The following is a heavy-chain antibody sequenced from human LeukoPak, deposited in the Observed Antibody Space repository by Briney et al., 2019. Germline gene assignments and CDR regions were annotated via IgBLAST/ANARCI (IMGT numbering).Heavy chain of an antibody. D-gene: IGHD2-2*01. V-gene: IGHV1-8*03. CDR2: MNPNSGNT. CDR3: ARGSDCSSTSCYEDYYYYMDV. J-gene: IGHJ6*03. CDR1: GYTFTSYD. Sequence: ASVKVSCKASGYTFTSYDINWVRQATGQGLEWMGWMNPNSGNTGYAQKFQGRVTITRNTSISTAYMELSSLRSEDTAVYYCARGSDCSSTSCYEDYYYYMDVWGKGTTVTVSS.